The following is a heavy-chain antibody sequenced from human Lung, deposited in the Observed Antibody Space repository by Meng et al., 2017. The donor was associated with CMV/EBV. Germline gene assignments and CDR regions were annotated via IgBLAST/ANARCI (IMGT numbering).Heavy chain of an antibody. CDR3: ARDLVVPAAIQYYYHNYGMDV. D-gene: IGHD2-2*01. V-gene: IGHV3-66*02. CDR1: GFTVETNY. CDR2: IYSAGNT. J-gene: IGHJ6*02. Sequence: GGSXRLXCAASGFTVETNYMSWVRQAPGKGLEWVSNIYSAGNTYYADSVKGRFTISRDNSKNTLSLQMNSLRVEDTAVYYCARDLVVPAAIQYYYHNYGMDVXGQGXTVTVSS.